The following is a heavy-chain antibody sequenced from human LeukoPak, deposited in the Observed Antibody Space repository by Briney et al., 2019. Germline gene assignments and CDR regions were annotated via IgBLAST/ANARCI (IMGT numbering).Heavy chain of an antibody. Sequence: PSETLSLPCAVYGGSFSGYYWSWLRQPPGKGLEWIGEINHSGSTNYNPSLKSRVTISVDTSKNQFSLKLSSVTAADTAVYYCARGTMTTVTYYFDYWGQGTLVTVSS. CDR3: ARGTMTTVTYYFDY. D-gene: IGHD4-17*01. V-gene: IGHV4-34*01. J-gene: IGHJ4*02. CDR2: INHSGST. CDR1: GGSFSGYY.